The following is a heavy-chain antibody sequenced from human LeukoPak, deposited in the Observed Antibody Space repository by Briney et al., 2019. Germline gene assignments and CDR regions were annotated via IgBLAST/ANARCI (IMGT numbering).Heavy chain of an antibody. CDR1: GFTFSSYW. CDR2: IKQDGSEK. Sequence: PGGSLRLSCAASGFTFSSYWMSWVRQAPGKGLEWVANIKQDGSEKYYVDSVKGRFTISRGNAKNSLYLQMNSLRAEDTAVYYCARDDRTGYDFWSGRGWFDPWGQGTLVTVSS. V-gene: IGHV3-7*01. J-gene: IGHJ5*02. CDR3: ARDDRTGYDFWSGRGWFDP. D-gene: IGHD3-3*01.